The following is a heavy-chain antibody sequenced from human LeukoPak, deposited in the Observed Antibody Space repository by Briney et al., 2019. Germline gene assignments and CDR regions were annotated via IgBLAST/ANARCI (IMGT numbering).Heavy chain of an antibody. V-gene: IGHV4-4*07. D-gene: IGHD3-10*01. CDR2: IYTSGST. Sequence: SETLSLTCTVSGGSISSYYWSWIRQPAGKGLEWIGRIYTSGSTNYNPSLKSRVTMSVDTSKNQFSLQLSSVTAADTAVYYCARSYYGSGRYGPQFDYWGQGTLVTVSS. J-gene: IGHJ4*02. CDR1: GGSISSYY. CDR3: ARSYYGSGRYGPQFDY.